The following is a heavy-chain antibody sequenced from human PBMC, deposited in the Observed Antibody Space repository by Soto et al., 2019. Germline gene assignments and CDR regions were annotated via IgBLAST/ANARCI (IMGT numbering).Heavy chain of an antibody. CDR3: ARIATSTSWPDYYYGMDV. Sequence: SETLSLTCAVSGYSISSGYYWGWIRQPPGKGLEWIGSIYHSGSTYYNPSLKSRVTISVDTSKNQFSLKLSSVTAADTAVYYCARIATSTSWPDYYYGMDVWGQGTTVT. J-gene: IGHJ6*02. CDR1: GYSISSGYY. D-gene: IGHD2-2*01. V-gene: IGHV4-38-2*01. CDR2: IYHSGST.